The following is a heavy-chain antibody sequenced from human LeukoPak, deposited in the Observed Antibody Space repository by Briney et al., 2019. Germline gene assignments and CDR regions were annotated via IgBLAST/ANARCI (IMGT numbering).Heavy chain of an antibody. Sequence: GRSLRLSCGVSEFTFDDYVIHWVRQGPGKGLEWVAAMSWTSGSIAYADSVKGRFNIFRDNAQSSLYLQMNSLRAEDTAFYYCARSSGPYDGYYGVEVWGQGTTVIVSS. D-gene: IGHD3-22*01. CDR1: EFTFDDYV. V-gene: IGHV3-9*01. J-gene: IGHJ6*02. CDR2: MSWTSGSI. CDR3: ARSSGPYDGYYGVEV.